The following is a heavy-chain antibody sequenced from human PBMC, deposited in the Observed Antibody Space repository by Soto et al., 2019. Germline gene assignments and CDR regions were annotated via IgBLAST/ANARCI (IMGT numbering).Heavy chain of an antibody. D-gene: IGHD6-13*01. CDR2: IYYSGST. J-gene: IGHJ6*02. CDR3: ASQQLVHYYYGMDV. CDR1: GGSISSSSYY. Sequence: KASETLSLTCTVSGGSISSSSYYWGWIRQPPGKGLEWIGSIYYSGSTYYNPSLKSRVTISVDTSKNQFSLKLSSVTAADTAVYYCASQQLVHYYYGMDVWGQGTTVTVSS. V-gene: IGHV4-39*01.